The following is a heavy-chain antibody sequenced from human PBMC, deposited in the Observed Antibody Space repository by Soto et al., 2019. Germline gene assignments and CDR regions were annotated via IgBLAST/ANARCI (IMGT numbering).Heavy chain of an antibody. D-gene: IGHD6-19*01. J-gene: IGHJ4*02. CDR3: AKDICAYSSGSCYFDY. CDR2: ISDSATST. Sequence: RLSCAASGFTFSSYVMSWVRQAPGKGLEWVSTISDSATSTYYTDSVKGRFTISRDNSKNTLYLQMNSLRAEDTAIYYCAKDICAYSSGSCYFDYWGQGTLVTVSS. V-gene: IGHV3-23*01. CDR1: GFTFSSYV.